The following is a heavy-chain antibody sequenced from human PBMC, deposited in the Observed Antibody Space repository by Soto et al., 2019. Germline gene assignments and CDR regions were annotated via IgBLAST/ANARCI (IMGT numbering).Heavy chain of an antibody. Sequence: QVQLVQSGAEVKKPGASVKVSCKASGYIFTSTWMHWVRQAPGQGLEWMGIINPNGGTTIYADKFQGRITMTRDTSTATDYMELSSLRSEDTAMYYCARDQSYSDTYWWLDSWGQGTLVTVSS. CDR1: GYIFTSTW. J-gene: IGHJ5*01. V-gene: IGHV1-46*01. CDR2: INPNGGTT. D-gene: IGHD3-16*01. CDR3: ARDQSYSDTYWWLDS.